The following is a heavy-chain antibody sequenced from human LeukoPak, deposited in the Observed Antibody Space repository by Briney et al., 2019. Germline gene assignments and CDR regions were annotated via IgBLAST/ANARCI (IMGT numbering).Heavy chain of an antibody. CDR1: GFTVSSNY. J-gene: IGHJ4*02. CDR2: IYSGGST. V-gene: IGHV3-53*04. D-gene: IGHD3-3*01. Sequence: GGSLRLSCAASGFTVSSNYMSWVRQAPGKGLEWVSVIYSGGSTYYADSVKGRFTISRHNSKNTLYLQMNNLSAEDTAVYYCARDYEFGSERGGQGTLVTVSS. CDR3: ARDYEFGSER.